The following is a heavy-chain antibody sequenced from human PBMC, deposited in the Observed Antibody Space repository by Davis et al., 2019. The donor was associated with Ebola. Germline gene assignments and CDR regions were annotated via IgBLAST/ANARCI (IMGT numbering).Heavy chain of an antibody. CDR2: INPNSGGT. CDR1: EYTFTGYY. D-gene: IGHD3-10*01. Sequence: ASVKVSCKASEYTFTGYYMHWVRQAPGQGLEWMGRINPNSGGTNYAQKFQGRVTISRDTSISTAYMELSRLRSEDTAVYYCARGGSGSYLLDYWGQGTLVTVSS. J-gene: IGHJ4*02. CDR3: ARGGSGSYLLDY. V-gene: IGHV1-2*06.